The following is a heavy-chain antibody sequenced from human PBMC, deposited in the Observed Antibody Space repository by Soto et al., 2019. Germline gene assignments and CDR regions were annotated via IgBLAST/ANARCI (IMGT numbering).Heavy chain of an antibody. CDR3: ARRYGGTFDY. CDR2: IYYSGST. CDR1: GGTIIDLD. V-gene: IGHV4-59*08. D-gene: IGHD2-15*01. Sequence: SEPLSHRSSVSGGTIIDLDGSRIRQPPGKGLEWIGYIYYSGSTNYNPSLKSRVTISVDTSKNQFSLKLSSVTAADTAVYYCARRYGGTFDYWGQGTLVTVSS. J-gene: IGHJ4*02.